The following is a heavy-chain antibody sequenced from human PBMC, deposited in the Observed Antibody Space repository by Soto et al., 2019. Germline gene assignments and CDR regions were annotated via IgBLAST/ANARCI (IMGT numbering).Heavy chain of an antibody. J-gene: IGHJ4*02. D-gene: IGHD3-22*01. Sequence: GGSLRLSCAASGFTLSSHWMSWVRQAPGKGLEWVANINQDGSEKYYVDSVKGRFTISRDNAKNSLYLQMDSLRAEDTAVYYCARVMIVVCFDNWGQGSLVTVSS. CDR3: ARVMIVVCFDN. V-gene: IGHV3-7*03. CDR2: INQDGSEK. CDR1: GFTLSSHW.